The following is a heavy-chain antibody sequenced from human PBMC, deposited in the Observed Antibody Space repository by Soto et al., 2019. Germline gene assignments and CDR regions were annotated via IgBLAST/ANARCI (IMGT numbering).Heavy chain of an antibody. CDR1: GYSFTSYW. CDR2: IDPSDSYT. V-gene: IGHV5-10-1*01. J-gene: IGHJ6*02. CDR3: ARKYYYGMDV. Sequence: GAALKISCKGSGYSFTSYWISWVRQMPGKGLEWMGRIDPSDSYTNYSPSFQGHVTISADKSISTAYLQWSSLKASDTAMYYCARKYYYGMDVWGQGTTVTVSS.